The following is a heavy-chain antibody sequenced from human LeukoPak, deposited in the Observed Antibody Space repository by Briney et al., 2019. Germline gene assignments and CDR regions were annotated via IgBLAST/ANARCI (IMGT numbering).Heavy chain of an antibody. CDR2: IYHSGST. J-gene: IGHJ4*02. CDR1: GGSISSGGYS. V-gene: IGHV4-30-2*01. CDR3: ARAGGSYFFLPDY. D-gene: IGHD1-26*01. Sequence: SETLSLTCAVSGGSISSGGYSWSWIRQPPGKGLEWIGYIYHSGSTYYNPSLKSRVTISVDKSKNQFSLKLSSVTAADTAVYYCARAGGSYFFLPDYWGQGTLVTVSS.